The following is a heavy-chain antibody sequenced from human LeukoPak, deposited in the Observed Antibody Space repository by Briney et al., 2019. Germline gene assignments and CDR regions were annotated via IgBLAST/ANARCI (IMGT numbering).Heavy chain of an antibody. CDR2: ISASGGTT. J-gene: IGHJ3*01. CDR1: GFTFSNYA. Sequence: GGPLRLSCAASGFTFSNYAMNWVRQAPGKGLEWVSGISASGGTTYYADSVRGRFTISRDNSKNTLFLQMNSLRAEDTAVYYCAKRPRDSTGYYLGAFDFWGLGTMVTVSS. V-gene: IGHV3-23*01. CDR3: AKRPRDSTGYYLGAFDF. D-gene: IGHD3-22*01.